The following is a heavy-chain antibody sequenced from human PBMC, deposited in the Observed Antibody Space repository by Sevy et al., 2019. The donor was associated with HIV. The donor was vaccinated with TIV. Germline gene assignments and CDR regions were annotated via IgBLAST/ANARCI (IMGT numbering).Heavy chain of an antibody. V-gene: IGHV4-34*01. CDR1: GGSFSGYY. CDR2: INHSGST. D-gene: IGHD6-6*01. Sequence: SEILSLTCAVYGGSFSGYYWSWIRQPPGKGLEWIGEINHSGSTNYNPSLKSRVTISVDTSKNQFSLKLSSVTAADTAVYYCASLYSSSRNYYYYYGMDVWGQGTTVTVSS. CDR3: ASLYSSSRNYYYYYGMDV. J-gene: IGHJ6*02.